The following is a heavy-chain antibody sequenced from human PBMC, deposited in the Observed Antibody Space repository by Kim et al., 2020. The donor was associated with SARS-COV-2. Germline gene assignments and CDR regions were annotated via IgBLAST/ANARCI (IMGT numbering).Heavy chain of an antibody. J-gene: IGHJ6*02. V-gene: IGHV3-74*01. Sequence: GGSLRLSCAVSRFTFNNYWINWVRHAPGNGLVLVSRISSDGSITNYADSGKGRFNMSIDNAETTLYLQMNSLRPEGTAVYYCARGFFRDGFDDWGQGTTVTVSS. CDR2: ISSDGSIT. CDR1: RFTFNNYW. CDR3: ARGFFRDGFDD. D-gene: IGHD3-10*01.